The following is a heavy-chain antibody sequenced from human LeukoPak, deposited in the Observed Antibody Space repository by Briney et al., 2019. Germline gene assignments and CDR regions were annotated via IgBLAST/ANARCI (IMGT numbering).Heavy chain of an antibody. Sequence: SETLSLTCTVSGGSIGTTNYYWGWLRQPPGKGLEWIGSIYYSETTYDNPSLESRVTISIETSKNQFSLKLSSVTAADTAVYYCASAVGVGTFDIWGQGTMVTVSS. V-gene: IGHV4-39*01. J-gene: IGHJ3*02. CDR3: ASAVGVGTFDI. D-gene: IGHD6-19*01. CDR2: IYYSETT. CDR1: GGSIGTTNYY.